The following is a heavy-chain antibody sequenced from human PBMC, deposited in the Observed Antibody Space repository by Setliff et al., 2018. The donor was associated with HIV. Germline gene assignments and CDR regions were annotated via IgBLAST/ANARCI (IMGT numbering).Heavy chain of an antibody. V-gene: IGHV4-61*05. J-gene: IGHJ5*02. CDR1: GGSISSSSYY. CDR3: ARHDCGGDCSINWFDP. Sequence: SETLSLTCTVSGGSISSSSYYWGWIRQPPGKGLEWIGYISYTGTTNYNPSLKSRVTLSLDTSTNQFSLELTSVTAADTAVYYCARHDCGGDCSINWFDPWGQGTLVTVSS. D-gene: IGHD2-21*02. CDR2: ISYTGTT.